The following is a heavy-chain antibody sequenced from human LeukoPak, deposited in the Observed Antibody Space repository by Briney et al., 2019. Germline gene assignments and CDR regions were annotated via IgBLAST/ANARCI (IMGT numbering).Heavy chain of an antibody. CDR3: ARHYGVHDAFDI. V-gene: IGHV4-59*08. Sequence: SETLSLTRTVSGGSISSYYWSWIRQPPGKGLEWIGYIYYSGSTNYNPSLKSRVTISVDTSKNQFSLKLSSVTAADTAVYYCARHYGVHDAFDIWGQGTMVTVSS. J-gene: IGHJ3*02. CDR2: IYYSGST. CDR1: GGSISSYY. D-gene: IGHD4-17*01.